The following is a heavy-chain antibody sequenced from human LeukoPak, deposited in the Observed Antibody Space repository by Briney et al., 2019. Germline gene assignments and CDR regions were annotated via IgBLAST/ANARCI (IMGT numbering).Heavy chain of an antibody. CDR2: ISSGSSSV. J-gene: IGHJ4*02. V-gene: IGHV3-48*04. D-gene: IGHD5-12*01. Sequence: PGGSLRLSCGASGFTFSDYGMHWVRQAPGQGLEWVSYISSGSSSVYYADSVKGRFTISRDNAKNSLYLQMNSLRAEDTAVYYCARPVDYNAGDYWGQGTLVTVSS. CDR3: ARPVDYNAGDY. CDR1: GFTFSDYG.